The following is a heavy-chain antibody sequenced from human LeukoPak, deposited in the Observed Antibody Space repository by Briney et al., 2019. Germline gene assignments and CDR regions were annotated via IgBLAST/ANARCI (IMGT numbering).Heavy chain of an antibody. J-gene: IGHJ4*02. D-gene: IGHD1-26*01. CDR2: IQFDGRNK. CDR3: AKDGAD. CDR1: GFTFSNYA. Sequence: GGSLRLSCVTSGFTFSNYAMHWVRQAPGEGLEWVAVIQFDGRNKDHADSVKGRFTISRDNSKNTLYLQMNSLRAEDTAVYYCAKDGADWGQGTLVSVSS. V-gene: IGHV3-30*02.